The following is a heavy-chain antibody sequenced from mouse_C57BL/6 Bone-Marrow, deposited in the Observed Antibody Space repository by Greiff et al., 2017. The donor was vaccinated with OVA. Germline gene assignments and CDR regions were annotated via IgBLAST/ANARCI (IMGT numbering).Heavy chain of an antibody. CDR1: GYTFTSYW. D-gene: IGHD1-1*01. CDR3: ARWHYYYSSYPFAY. V-gene: IGHV1-53*01. J-gene: IGHJ3*01. CDR2: INTRNGGT. Sequence: VQLQQPGAELVKPGASVKLSCKASGYTFTSYWMHWVKQRPGQGLEWIGNINTRNGGTNYNEKFKSKATLTVDKSYSTAYMQLSSLTSEDSAVYSFARWHYYYSSYPFAYWGQGTLVTVSA.